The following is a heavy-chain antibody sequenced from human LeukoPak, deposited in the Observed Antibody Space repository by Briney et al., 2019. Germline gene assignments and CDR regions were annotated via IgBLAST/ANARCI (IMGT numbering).Heavy chain of an antibody. D-gene: IGHD6-19*01. V-gene: IGHV3-73*01. CDR3: SGGSGWYSPDY. CDR1: GFTFSDSP. CDR2: IRREGNSCAT. J-gene: IGHJ4*02. Sequence: GGSLKLSCAASGFTFSDSPMHWVRQASGKGLEWVGHIRREGNSCATTYAVSVRGRFTISRDDSKNTAYLQMNSLKTEDTAVYYCSGGSGWYSPDYWGQGTLVTVSS.